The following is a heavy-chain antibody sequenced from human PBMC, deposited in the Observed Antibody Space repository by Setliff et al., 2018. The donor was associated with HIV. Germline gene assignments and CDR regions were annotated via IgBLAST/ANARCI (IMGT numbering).Heavy chain of an antibody. CDR2: INPKSGVA. J-gene: IGHJ5*02. Sequence: AASVKVSCKASGYTFSKNGISWVRQAPGQGLEWIGRINPKSGVADYLKKFRGRVTMTTDTSTNTAHMELIRPRFDDTAVYYCARAHFLVAMTRNWFDPWGQGTLVTVS. V-gene: IGHV1-18*01. CDR3: ARAHFLVAMTRNWFDP. D-gene: IGHD5-12*01. CDR1: GYTFSKNG.